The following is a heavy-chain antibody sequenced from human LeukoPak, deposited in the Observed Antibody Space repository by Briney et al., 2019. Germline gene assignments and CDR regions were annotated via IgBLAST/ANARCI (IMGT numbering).Heavy chain of an antibody. J-gene: IGHJ2*01. V-gene: IGHV3-21*01. CDR3: ASTLMGGNSVWYFDL. CDR1: GFTFSSYS. Sequence: PGGSLRLSCAASGFTFSSYSMNWVRQAPGKGLEWVSSISSSSSYIYYADSVKGRFTISRDNAKNSLYLQMSSLRAEDTAVYYCASTLMGGNSVWYFDLWGRGTLVTVSS. CDR2: ISSSSSYI. D-gene: IGHD4-23*01.